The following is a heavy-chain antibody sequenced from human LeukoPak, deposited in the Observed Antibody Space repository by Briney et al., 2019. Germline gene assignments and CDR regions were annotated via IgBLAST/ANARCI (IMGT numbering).Heavy chain of an antibody. CDR1: GXTFSSFA. CDR2: ISGSGGST. CDR3: AKDRSCTGSSCNVGS. V-gene: IGHV3-23*01. D-gene: IGHD2-2*01. Sequence: PGGSLRLSCAASGXTFSSFAMSWVRQAPGKGLEWVSAISGSGGSTYYADSVKGRFTSSRGNSKNPLFLQMNSLRAEDTAVYYCAKDRSCTGSSCNVGSWGQGTMVTVSS. J-gene: IGHJ3*01.